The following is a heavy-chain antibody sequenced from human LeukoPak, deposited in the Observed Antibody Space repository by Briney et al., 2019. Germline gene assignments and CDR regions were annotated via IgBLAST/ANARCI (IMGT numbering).Heavy chain of an antibody. J-gene: IGHJ4*02. CDR3: AKGSSGWYSKNLESYFDY. Sequence: GGSLRLSCAASGFTFSNYAMSWVRQAPGKGLQWVSAIRGSGGSKHYADSVKGRFTISRDNSKNTLYLQMNSLRAEDTAVYFCAKGSSGWYSKNLESYFDYWGQGTLVTVSS. CDR1: GFTFSNYA. D-gene: IGHD6-19*01. V-gene: IGHV3-23*01. CDR2: IRGSGGSK.